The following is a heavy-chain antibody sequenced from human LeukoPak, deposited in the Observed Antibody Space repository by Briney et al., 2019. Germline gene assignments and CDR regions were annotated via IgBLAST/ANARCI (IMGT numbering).Heavy chain of an antibody. Sequence: ASVKVSCKASGYTFTGYYMHWVRQAPGQGLEWMGWINPNSGGTNYAQKFQGRVTMTRDTSISTAYMELSRLRSDDTAVYYCARDPKGSSWYEGYWGQGTLVTASS. CDR1: GYTFTGYY. J-gene: IGHJ4*02. CDR2: INPNSGGT. D-gene: IGHD6-13*01. V-gene: IGHV1-2*02. CDR3: ARDPKGSSWYEGY.